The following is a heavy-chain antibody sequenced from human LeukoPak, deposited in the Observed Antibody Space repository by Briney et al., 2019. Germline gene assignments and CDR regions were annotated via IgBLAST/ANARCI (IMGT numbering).Heavy chain of an antibody. Sequence: SETLSLTCTVSGGSISSYYWSWIRQPPGKGLEWIGYIYYSGSINYNPSLKSRVTISVDTSKNQFSLKLSSVTAADTAVYYCARHAYYYDSSGYYYYFDYWGQGTLVTVSS. J-gene: IGHJ4*02. V-gene: IGHV4-59*08. CDR3: ARHAYYYDSSGYYYYFDY. D-gene: IGHD3-22*01. CDR2: IYYSGSI. CDR1: GGSISSYY.